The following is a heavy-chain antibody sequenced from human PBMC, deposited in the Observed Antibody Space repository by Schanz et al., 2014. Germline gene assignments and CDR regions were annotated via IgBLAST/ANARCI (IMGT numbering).Heavy chain of an antibody. D-gene: IGHD3-22*01. CDR2: ISGSGGDT. CDR3: ARGREVVAKIFDV. J-gene: IGHJ3*01. CDR1: GFTFFGSFA. V-gene: IGHV3-23*01. Sequence: VQLLESGGGFVQPGGSLRLSCAASGFTFFGSFAMTWVRQAPGQGLEWVSTISGSGGDTYPADSVKGRFTISRDNSNNTLYLQMNSLRAEDTGVYYCARGREVVAKIFDVWGQGTMVTVSS.